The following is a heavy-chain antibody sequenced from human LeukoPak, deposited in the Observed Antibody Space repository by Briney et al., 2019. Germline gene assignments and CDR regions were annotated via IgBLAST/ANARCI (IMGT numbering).Heavy chain of an antibody. J-gene: IGHJ6*03. CDR1: GGTFSSYA. Sequence: ASVKVSCKASGGTFSSYAISWVRQAPGQGLEWMGIINPSGGSTTYAQKFQGRVTMTRDMSTSTVYMEMSSLRSEDTAVYYCARNTGDYGDSHYYYYMDVWGKGTTVTVSS. D-gene: IGHD4-17*01. CDR2: INPSGGST. CDR3: ARNTGDYGDSHYYYYMDV. V-gene: IGHV1-46*01.